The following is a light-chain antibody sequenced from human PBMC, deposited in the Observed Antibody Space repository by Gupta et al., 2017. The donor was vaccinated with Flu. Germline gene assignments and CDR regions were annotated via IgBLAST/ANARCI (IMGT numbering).Light chain of an antibody. Sequence: QSVLTQPPSASATPGQRVAISCSGSSSNIGTNYVYWYQHLPGTAPKRIIYQNDQRPSGVPDRFSGSKAGTSDSRALRVLRSEYEAEDDCEVWADRLRVLLFGTGTKVTVL. V-gene: IGLV1-47*01. CDR1: SSNIGTNY. J-gene: IGLJ1*01. CDR2: QND. CDR3: EVWADRLRVLL.